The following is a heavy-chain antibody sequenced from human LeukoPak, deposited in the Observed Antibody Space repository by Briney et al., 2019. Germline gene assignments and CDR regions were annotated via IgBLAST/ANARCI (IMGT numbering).Heavy chain of an antibody. D-gene: IGHD3-9*01. CDR2: IIPIFGTA. CDR3: VRDYDILTGRTYRLDY. V-gene: IGHV1-69*01. Sequence: SVKVSCKASGGTFSSYAISWVRQTPGQGLEWMGGIIPIFGTANYAQKFQGRVTITADESTSTAYMELSSLRSEDTAVYYCVRDYDILTGRTYRLDYWGQGTLVTVSS. CDR1: GGTFSSYA. J-gene: IGHJ4*02.